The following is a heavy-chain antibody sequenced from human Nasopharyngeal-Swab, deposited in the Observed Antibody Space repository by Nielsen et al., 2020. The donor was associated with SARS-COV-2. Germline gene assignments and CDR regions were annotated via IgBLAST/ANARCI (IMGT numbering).Heavy chain of an antibody. Sequence: GESLKISCAASGFTFSSYDMHWVRQATGKGLEWVSAIGTAGDPYYPGSVKGRFTISRENAKNSLYLQMNSLRAGDTAVYYCGRDRVDLELEYYGMDVWGQGTTVTVSS. CDR1: GFTFSSYD. D-gene: IGHD1-1*01. CDR2: IGTAGDP. J-gene: IGHJ6*02. CDR3: GRDRVDLELEYYGMDV. V-gene: IGHV3-13*05.